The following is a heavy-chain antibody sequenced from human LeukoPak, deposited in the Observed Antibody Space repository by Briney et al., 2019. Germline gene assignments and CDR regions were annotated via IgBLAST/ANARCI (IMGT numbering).Heavy chain of an antibody. CDR1: GFTFSDYY. Sequence: SGGSLRLSCAASGFTFSDYYMSWIRQAPGKGLEWVSYISSSSSTIYYADSVKGRFTISRDNAKNSLYLQMNSLRAEDTAVYYCARVGDGDYLDAFDIWGQGTMVTVSS. D-gene: IGHD4-17*01. J-gene: IGHJ3*02. CDR3: ARVGDGDYLDAFDI. V-gene: IGHV3-11*01. CDR2: ISSSSSTI.